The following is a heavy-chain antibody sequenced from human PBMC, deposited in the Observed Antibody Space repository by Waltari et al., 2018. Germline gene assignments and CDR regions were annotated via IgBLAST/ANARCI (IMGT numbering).Heavy chain of an antibody. CDR3: AKNGNRRLGATTFRDAFEV. J-gene: IGHJ3*01. CDR2: IIPILDTT. D-gene: IGHD1-26*01. Sequence: VQLVQSGAEVRMPGSSVKVSCEASGGTFNTYAVHWVRQAPGQGPEWMGGIIPILDTTIYAQKFQGRVSFTADESTSTAYMELTSLRFEDTASEYWAKNGNRRLGATTFRDAFEVWGQGTLVTVSS. V-gene: IGHV1-69*01. CDR1: GGTFNTYA.